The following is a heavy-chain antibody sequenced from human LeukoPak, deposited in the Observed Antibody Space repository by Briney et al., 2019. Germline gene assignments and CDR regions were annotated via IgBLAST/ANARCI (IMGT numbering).Heavy chain of an antibody. D-gene: IGHD1-14*01. CDR2: ITNDGSST. Sequence: GSLSLSCAASGLTFSSHWMHWVRQAPGKGLVWVSRITNDGSSTTYADSVKGRFTISRDNAKNMLYLQVNSLRAEDTAVYHCATQQGGNPAYWGQGTLVTVSS. CDR1: GLTFSSHW. CDR3: ATQQGGNPAY. V-gene: IGHV3-74*01. J-gene: IGHJ4*02.